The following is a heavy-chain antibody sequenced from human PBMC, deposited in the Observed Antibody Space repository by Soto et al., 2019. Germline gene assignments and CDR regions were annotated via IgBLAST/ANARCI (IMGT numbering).Heavy chain of an antibody. V-gene: IGHV4-34*01. D-gene: IGHD1-26*01. CDR1: GGSFSGYY. CDR2: INHSGST. J-gene: IGHJ3*02. Sequence: SETLSLTCAVYGGSFSGYYWSWIRQPPGTGLEWIGEINHSGSTNYNPSLKSRVTISVDTSKNQFSLKLSSVTAADTAVYYCARPSRYSGSYLGPPRPPAFDIWGQGTMVTVSS. CDR3: ARPSRYSGSYLGPPRPPAFDI.